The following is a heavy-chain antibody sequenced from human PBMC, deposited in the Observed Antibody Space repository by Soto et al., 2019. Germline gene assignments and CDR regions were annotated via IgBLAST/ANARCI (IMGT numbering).Heavy chain of an antibody. Sequence: PGESLKISCKGSGYSFTSYWIGWVRQMPGKGLEWMGIIYPGDSDTGYSPSFQGQVTISADKSISTAYLQWSSLKASDTAMYYCARQLTDFGSGYYPYYYYYMDVWGKGTTVTISS. V-gene: IGHV5-51*01. CDR2: IYPGDSDT. D-gene: IGHD3-3*01. CDR3: ARQLTDFGSGYYPYYYYYMDV. CDR1: GYSFTSYW. J-gene: IGHJ6*03.